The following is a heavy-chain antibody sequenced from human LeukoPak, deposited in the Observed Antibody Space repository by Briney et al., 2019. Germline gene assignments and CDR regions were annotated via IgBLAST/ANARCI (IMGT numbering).Heavy chain of an antibody. CDR1: GGSFSGYY. V-gene: IGHV4-31*11. CDR3: ARDSRYGDYPNS. Sequence: ASETLSLTCAVYGGSFSGYYWSWIRQHPGKGLEWIGYIYYSGSTYYNPSLKSRVTISVDTSKNQFSLKLSSVTAADTAVYYCARDSRYGDYPNSWGQGTLVTVSS. CDR2: IYYSGST. J-gene: IGHJ4*02. D-gene: IGHD4-17*01.